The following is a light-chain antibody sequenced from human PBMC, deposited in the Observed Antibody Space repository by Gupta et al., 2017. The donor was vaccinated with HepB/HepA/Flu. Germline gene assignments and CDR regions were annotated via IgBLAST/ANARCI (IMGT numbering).Light chain of an antibody. CDR2: LGS. CDR3: RQCLQTPNT. V-gene: IGKV2-28*01. Sequence: VMTQSPLSLPVTPGEPASISCRSSQSLLDSNGYNYLDWYLQKPGQSPQLLIYLGSNRASGVPDRFSGSGSGTDFTPTISRLEAEDVGVYYCRQCLQTPNTFGGGTKVEIK. CDR1: QSLLDSNGYNY. J-gene: IGKJ4*01.